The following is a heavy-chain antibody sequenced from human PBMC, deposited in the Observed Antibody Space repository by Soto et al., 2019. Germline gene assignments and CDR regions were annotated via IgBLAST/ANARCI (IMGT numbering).Heavy chain of an antibody. CDR3: SKVPLTYYYDSSGYSPNDY. CDR2: ISYDGSNK. V-gene: IGHV3-30*18. Sequence: PGGSLRLSCAASGFTFSSYGMHWVRQAPGKGLEWVAVISYDGSNKYYADSVKGRFTISRDNSKNTLYLQMNSLRAEDTAVYYCSKVPLTYYYDSSGYSPNDYWGQGTLVTVSS. CDR1: GFTFSSYG. J-gene: IGHJ4*02. D-gene: IGHD3-22*01.